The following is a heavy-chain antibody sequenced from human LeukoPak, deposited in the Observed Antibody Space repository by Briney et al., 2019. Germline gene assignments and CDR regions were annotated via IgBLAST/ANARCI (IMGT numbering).Heavy chain of an antibody. CDR3: TRYNNDHFDY. D-gene: IGHD1-14*01. Sequence: PGGSLRLSCAGSGFTFGGYGIHWFRQTPGKGLEWVVVIAYDGSRAFYADSVKGRFTISRDNSKSTMSVQMDDLRAEDTAVYYCTRYNNDHFDYWGQGTLVTVSS. V-gene: IGHV3-33*01. CDR2: IAYDGSRA. CDR1: GFTFGGYG. J-gene: IGHJ4*02.